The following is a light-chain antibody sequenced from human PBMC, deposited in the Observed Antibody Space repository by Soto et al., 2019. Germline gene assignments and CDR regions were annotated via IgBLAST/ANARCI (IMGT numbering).Light chain of an antibody. J-gene: IGKJ1*01. CDR1: QSVNSN. CDR3: QQYSNWPRRT. CDR2: GAS. V-gene: IGKV3-15*01. Sequence: EIVLTQSPATLSVSPGESATLSCRASQSVNSNLAWYQQKPGQAPRLLIYGASTRATEIPARFSGSGSGTDFTLTISSLQSEDFAVYYCQQYSNWPRRTFGQGTKVDIK.